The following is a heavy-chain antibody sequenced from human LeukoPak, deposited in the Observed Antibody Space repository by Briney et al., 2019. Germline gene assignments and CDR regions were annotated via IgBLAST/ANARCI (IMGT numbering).Heavy chain of an antibody. Sequence: SETLSLTCTVSGGSISSYYWSWIRQPPGKGLEWIGYIYHSGSTYYNPSLKSRVTVSVDRSKNQFSLKLSSVTAADTAVYYCARGRGTYYYDSSGPFDYWGQGTLVTVSS. CDR3: ARGRGTYYYDSSGPFDY. CDR2: IYHSGST. CDR1: GGSISSYY. J-gene: IGHJ4*02. D-gene: IGHD3-22*01. V-gene: IGHV4-59*12.